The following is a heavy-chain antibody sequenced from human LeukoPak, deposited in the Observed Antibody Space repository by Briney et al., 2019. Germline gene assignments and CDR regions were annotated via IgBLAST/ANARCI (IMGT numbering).Heavy chain of an antibody. V-gene: IGHV1-69*05. D-gene: IGHD3-22*01. Sequence: ASVKVSCKASGGTFSSYAISWVRQAPGQGLEWMGGIIPIFGTANYAQKFQGRVTITTDESTSTAYMELSSLRSEDTAVYYCATTYDSSGYYPPYRYFDYWGQGALVTVSS. CDR1: GGTFSSYA. J-gene: IGHJ4*02. CDR3: ATTYDSSGYYPPYRYFDY. CDR2: IIPIFGTA.